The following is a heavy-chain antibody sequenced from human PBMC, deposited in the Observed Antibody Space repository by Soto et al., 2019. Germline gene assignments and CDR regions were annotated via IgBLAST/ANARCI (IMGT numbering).Heavy chain of an antibody. CDR2: IYHSGST. Sequence: SETLSLTCAVSGCSISSGGYSWSWIRQPPGKGLEWIGYIYHSGSTYYNPSLKSRATISLDTSRNQFFLNLNSVTAADTAVYYCARDVGSSHGPGHPHYFDYWGQGTLVTVSS. V-gene: IGHV4-30-2*05. CDR3: ARDVGSSHGPGHPHYFDY. D-gene: IGHD2-2*01. CDR1: GCSISSGGYS. J-gene: IGHJ4*02.